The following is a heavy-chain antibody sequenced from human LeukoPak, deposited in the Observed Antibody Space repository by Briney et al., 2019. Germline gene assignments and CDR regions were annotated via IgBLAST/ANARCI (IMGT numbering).Heavy chain of an antibody. J-gene: IGHJ4*02. V-gene: IGHV3-7*01. D-gene: IGHD3-22*01. CDR2: IKYDGSHK. Sequence: GGSLRLSCVASGFIFSSYWMAWVRQAPGKGLEWVANIKYDGSHKYYVDSVKGRFTISRDNAKNSVYLQMNSLRVDDTAVYFCASSHDSSGNDWGQGTMVTVSS. CDR3: ASSHDSSGND. CDR1: GFIFSSYW.